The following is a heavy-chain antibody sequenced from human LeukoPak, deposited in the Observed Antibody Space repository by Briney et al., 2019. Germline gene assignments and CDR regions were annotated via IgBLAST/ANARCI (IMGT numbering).Heavy chain of an antibody. CDR1: GFTFSSYG. D-gene: IGHD6-13*01. CDR2: IWYDGSNK. J-gene: IGHJ4*02. Sequence: GGSLRLSCAASGFTFSSYGVHWVRQAPGKGLEWVAVIWYDGSNKYYADSVKGRFTISRDNSKNTLYLQMNSLRAEDTAVYYCARDAVYSSSWQYYWGQGTLVTVSS. CDR3: ARDAVYSSSWQYY. V-gene: IGHV3-33*01.